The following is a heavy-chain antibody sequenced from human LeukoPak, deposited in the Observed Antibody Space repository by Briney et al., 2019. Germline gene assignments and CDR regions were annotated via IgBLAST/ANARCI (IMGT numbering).Heavy chain of an antibody. Sequence: GASVKVSSKASGYTFTNYYMHCGRQAPGEGLEWMGWINPNSGGTNYAQKFQGRVTMTRDTSISTAYMELSSLISDDTAVYYCASLRLLDYWGQGTLVTVSS. J-gene: IGHJ4*02. V-gene: IGHV1-2*02. D-gene: IGHD5-12*01. CDR1: GYTFTNYY. CDR2: INPNSGGT. CDR3: ASLRLLDY.